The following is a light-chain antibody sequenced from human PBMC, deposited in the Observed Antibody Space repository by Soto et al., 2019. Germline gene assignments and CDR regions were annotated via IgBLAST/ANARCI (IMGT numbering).Light chain of an antibody. CDR2: RAS. V-gene: IGKV1-5*03. J-gene: IGKJ1*01. CDR3: QQYSSAST. CDR1: QSINNW. Sequence: DIQMTQSPSTLSASVGDRVTITCRASQSINNWLAWYQQKPGKAPKLLIYRASSLENGVPSRFSGRGSGTEFIFTITSVQPDDFATYYCQQYSSASTFGQGTKVEI.